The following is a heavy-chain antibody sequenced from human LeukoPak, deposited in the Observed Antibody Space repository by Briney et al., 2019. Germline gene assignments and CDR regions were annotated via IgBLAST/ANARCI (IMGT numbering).Heavy chain of an antibody. CDR2: VSHDEKHDK. Sequence: GGSLRLSCAASGFTFSSSVMHWVRQAPGKGLEWVALVSHDEKHDKQYPDSVKGRFTISRDNSKNTVYLQINTLSTEDSAMCYCAREGYSSGRAGVFDIWGQGTLVTVSS. J-gene: IGHJ3*02. CDR3: AREGYSSGRAGVFDI. CDR1: GFTFSSSV. D-gene: IGHD6-25*01. V-gene: IGHV3-30*04.